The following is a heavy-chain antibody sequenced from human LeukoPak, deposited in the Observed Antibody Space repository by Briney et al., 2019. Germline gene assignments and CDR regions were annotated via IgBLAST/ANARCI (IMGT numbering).Heavy chain of an antibody. CDR1: GFTFSSYG. CDR3: AKIGYCSGGSCYSVVFDAFDI. V-gene: IGHV3-23*01. J-gene: IGHJ3*02. Sequence: GGSLRLSCAASGFTFSSYGMSWVRQAPGKGLEWVSAISGSGGSTYYADSVKGRFTISRDNSKNTLYLQMNSLRAEDTAVYYCAKIGYCSGGSCYSVVFDAFDIWGQGTMVTVSS. D-gene: IGHD2-15*01. CDR2: ISGSGGST.